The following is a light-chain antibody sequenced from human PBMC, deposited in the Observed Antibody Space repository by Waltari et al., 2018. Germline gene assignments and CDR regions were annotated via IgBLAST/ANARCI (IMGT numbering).Light chain of an antibody. J-gene: IGKJ1*01. V-gene: IGKV1-39*01. Sequence: DIQMTQSPSALSAYVGDRVTVTCRASQSIGSDLNWYQQKPGKAPKVLIYAASTLQSGVPSRFSGSGSGTDFTLTISSLQPEDSATYFCQQSFSSWTFGQGTKVEIK. CDR3: QQSFSSWT. CDR1: QSIGSD. CDR2: AAS.